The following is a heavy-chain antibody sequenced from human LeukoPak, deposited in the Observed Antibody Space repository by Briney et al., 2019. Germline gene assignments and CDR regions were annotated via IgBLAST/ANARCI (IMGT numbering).Heavy chain of an antibody. D-gene: IGHD4-23*01. CDR1: GYSISSGYY. J-gene: IGHJ3*02. V-gene: IGHV4-38-2*01. CDR3: ARARYGGKGDDAFDI. Sequence: SETLSLTCAVSGYSISSGYYWGWIRQPPGKGLEWIGSIYHSGSTYYNPSLKSRVTISVDTSKNQFSLKLSSVTAADTAVYYCARARYGGKGDDAFDIWGQGTMVTVSS. CDR2: IYHSGST.